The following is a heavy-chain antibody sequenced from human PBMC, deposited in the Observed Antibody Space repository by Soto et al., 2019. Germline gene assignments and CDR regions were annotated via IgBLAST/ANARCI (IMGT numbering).Heavy chain of an antibody. CDR2: VYSNGST. V-gene: IGHV4-4*07. CDR1: GGSISSYY. D-gene: IGHD1-7*01. J-gene: IGHJ3*02. Sequence: SETLSLTCTVSGGSISSYYWSWIRQSAGKGLEWIGRVYSNGSTNYNPSLKSRVTMSVDMSKSQFSLKLNSLTAADTAVYYCARVRFNWNYGLDNWGLGTMVTVSS. CDR3: ARVRFNWNYGLDN.